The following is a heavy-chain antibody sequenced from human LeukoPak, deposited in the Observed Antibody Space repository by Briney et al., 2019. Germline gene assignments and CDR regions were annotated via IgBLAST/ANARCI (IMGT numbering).Heavy chain of an antibody. V-gene: IGHV1-2*02. Sequence: ASVKVSCKASGYTFTSHYIHWVRQARGQGPEWMGWIDPNSGVTKYAQKFQGRVAMTRVTSNSTAYMELSSLRSDDTAVYYCARDKGQWEPFDPWGQGTLVTVSS. J-gene: IGHJ5*02. CDR1: GYTFTSHY. CDR2: IDPNSGVT. CDR3: ARDKGQWEPFDP. D-gene: IGHD1-26*01.